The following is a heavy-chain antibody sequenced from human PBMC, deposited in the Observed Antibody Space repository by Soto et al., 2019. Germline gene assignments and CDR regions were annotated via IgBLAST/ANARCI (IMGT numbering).Heavy chain of an antibody. Sequence: SGFTFSSYSMNWVRQAPGKGLEWVSYISSGGSTYYADSVKGRFTISRDNSKNTLYLQMNSLRAEDTAVYYCARNYYDSGGGFDYWGQGTLVTAPQ. CDR1: GFTFSSYS. CDR3: ARNYYDSGGGFDY. V-gene: IGHV3-53*01. D-gene: IGHD3-22*01. CDR2: ISSGGST. J-gene: IGHJ4*02.